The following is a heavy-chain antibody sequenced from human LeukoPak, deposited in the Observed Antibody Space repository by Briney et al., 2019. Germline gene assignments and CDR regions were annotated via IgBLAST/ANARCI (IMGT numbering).Heavy chain of an antibody. CDR3: ARAYGDYL. Sequence: PSETLSLTCTVSGGSIGSNYWTWIRQPPGKGLEWIGYIYYSGSTNYNPSLKSRVTISVDTSKNQFSLKLSSVTAADTAVYYCARAYGDYLWGQGTLVTVSS. CDR1: GGSIGSNY. V-gene: IGHV4-59*08. D-gene: IGHD4-17*01. J-gene: IGHJ5*02. CDR2: IYYSGST.